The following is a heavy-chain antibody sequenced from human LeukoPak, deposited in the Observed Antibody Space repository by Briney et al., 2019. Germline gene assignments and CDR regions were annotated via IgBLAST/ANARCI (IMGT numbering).Heavy chain of an antibody. D-gene: IGHD2-21*01. CDR1: GGSISSGSYY. V-gene: IGHV4-61*02. J-gene: IGHJ5*02. Sequence: SENLSLTCTVSGGSISSGSYYWSWIRQPAGKGLEWIGRIYTSGSTNYNPSLKSRVTISVDTSKNQFSLKLSSVTAADTAVYYCARDLFLSWFDPWGQGTLVTVSS. CDR2: IYTSGST. CDR3: ARDLFLSWFDP.